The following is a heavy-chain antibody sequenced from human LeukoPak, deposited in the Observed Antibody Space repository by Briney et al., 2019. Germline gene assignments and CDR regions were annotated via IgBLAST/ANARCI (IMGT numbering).Heavy chain of an antibody. J-gene: IGHJ6*02. CDR3: ARGHGLRYSSYYGMDV. V-gene: IGHV4-59*01. CDR1: GGSISSYY. D-gene: IGHD6-19*01. Sequence: KSSETLSLTCTVSGGSISSYYWSWIRQPPGKVLEWIGYIYYSGSTNYNPSLKSRVTISVDTSKNQFSLKLSSVTAADTAEYYCARGHGLRYSSYYGMDVWGQGTTVTVSS. CDR2: IYYSGST.